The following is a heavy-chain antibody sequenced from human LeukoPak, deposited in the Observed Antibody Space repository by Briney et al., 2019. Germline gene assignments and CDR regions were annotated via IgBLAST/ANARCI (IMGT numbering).Heavy chain of an antibody. Sequence: GESLKISCKGSGYSFTDYWIGWVRQMPGKGLEWMAIIYPGDSDTRYSPSFQGQVTISADKSISTAYLHWSSLKASDTAMYYCAKGPTIPPYYPSGNYYETKAQFDSWGQGTLVTVSS. J-gene: IGHJ4*02. CDR3: AKGPTIPPYYPSGNYYETKAQFDS. CDR2: IYPGDSDT. CDR1: GYSFTDYW. D-gene: IGHD3-3*01. V-gene: IGHV5-51*01.